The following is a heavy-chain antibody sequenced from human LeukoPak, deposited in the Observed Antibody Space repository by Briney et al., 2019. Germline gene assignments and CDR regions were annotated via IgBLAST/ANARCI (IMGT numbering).Heavy chain of an antibody. Sequence: PGASLRLSCVASGFTFSGYAMSWVRQAPGKGLEWVSGLSGSTGSTYYADSVKGRFTISRDNSKNTLYLQLNSLRAEDTAVCYCAEVHQGFVPAAILLDYWGQGTLVTVSS. CDR1: GFTFSGYA. CDR3: AEVHQGFVPAAILLDY. CDR2: LSGSTGST. V-gene: IGHV3-23*01. J-gene: IGHJ4*02. D-gene: IGHD2-2*01.